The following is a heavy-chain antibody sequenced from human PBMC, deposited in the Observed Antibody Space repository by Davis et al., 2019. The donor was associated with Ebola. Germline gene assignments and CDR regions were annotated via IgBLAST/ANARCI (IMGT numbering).Heavy chain of an antibody. V-gene: IGHV3-30-3*02. Sequence: SLKISCAASGFPFSNYGLHWVRQAPGKGLEWVAVISYDGSNKYYADSVKGRFTISRDNSKKTLYLQMNSLRAEDTAVYYCAKTKGWELLLFYFDYWGQGILVTVSS. CDR2: ISYDGSNK. CDR3: AKTKGWELLLFYFDY. J-gene: IGHJ4*02. CDR1: GFPFSNYG. D-gene: IGHD1-26*01.